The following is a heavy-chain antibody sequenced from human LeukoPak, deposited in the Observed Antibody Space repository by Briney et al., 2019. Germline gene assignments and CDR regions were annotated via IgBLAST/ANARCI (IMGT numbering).Heavy chain of an antibody. Sequence: GGSLRLSCAASGFTFSSYSMNWVRQAPGKGLEWVSSISGSSSYIYYADSVKGRFTISRDNAKNSLYLQMNSLRAEDTAVYYCARDLQVGALYYFDYWGQGTLVTVSS. J-gene: IGHJ4*02. V-gene: IGHV3-21*01. D-gene: IGHD1-26*01. CDR3: ARDLQVGALYYFDY. CDR1: GFTFSSYS. CDR2: ISGSSSYI.